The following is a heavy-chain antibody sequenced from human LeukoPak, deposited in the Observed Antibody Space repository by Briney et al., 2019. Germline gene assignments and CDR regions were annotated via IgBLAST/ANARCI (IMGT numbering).Heavy chain of an antibody. CDR3: ARGSRRDYVWGSYRYTDYFDY. V-gene: IGHV4-39*07. D-gene: IGHD3-16*02. CDR2: INHSGST. J-gene: IGHJ4*02. CDR1: GGSISSSSYY. Sequence: SETLSLTCTVSGGSISSSSYYWSWIRQPPGKGLEWIGEINHSGSTNYNPSLKSRVTISVDTSKNQFSLKLSSVTAADTAVYYCARGSRRDYVWGSYRYTDYFDYWGQGTLVTVSS.